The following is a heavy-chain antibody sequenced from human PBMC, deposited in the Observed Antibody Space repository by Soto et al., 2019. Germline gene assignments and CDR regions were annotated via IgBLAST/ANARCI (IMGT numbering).Heavy chain of an antibody. CDR2: IYHSGST. CDR3: ARVSPGVIYYYGMDV. V-gene: IGHV4-38-2*01. J-gene: IGHJ6*02. CDR1: GYSISSGYY. D-gene: IGHD3-10*01. Sequence: SETLSLTCAVSGYSISSGYYWGWIRQPPGKGLEWIGSIYHSGSTYYNPSPKSRVTISVDTSKNQFSLKLSSVTAADTAVYYCARVSPGVIYYYGMDVWGQGTRVTVSS.